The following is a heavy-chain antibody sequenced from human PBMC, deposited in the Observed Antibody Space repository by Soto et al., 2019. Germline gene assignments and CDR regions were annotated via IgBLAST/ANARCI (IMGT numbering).Heavy chain of an antibody. CDR3: ARRIYSATYPAHFDY. Sequence: QLQLQESGPGLVKPSETLSLTCVVSGGSISSSSYYWDWIRQSPGKGLEWLGSIYYGGTTYYSPSLKSRVTISLDTSKHHFSLRLASVSAADTAVYYCARRIYSATYPAHFDYWGQGTLVTVSS. CDR1: GGSISSSSYY. J-gene: IGHJ4*02. V-gene: IGHV4-39*02. CDR2: IYYGGTT. D-gene: IGHD1-26*01.